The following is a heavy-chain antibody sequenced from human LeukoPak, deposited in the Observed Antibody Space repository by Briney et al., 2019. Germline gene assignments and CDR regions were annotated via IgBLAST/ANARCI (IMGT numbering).Heavy chain of an antibody. D-gene: IGHD2-2*01. Sequence: GESLKISCKGSGYSFTSYWIGWVRQMPGKGLEWMGIIYPGDSDTRYSPSFQGQVTISADKSISTAYLQWSSLKASDTAMYYCASPYGGYCSSTSYYNTNDAFDIWGQGTMVTVSS. CDR1: GYSFTSYW. CDR3: ASPYGGYCSSTSYYNTNDAFDI. J-gene: IGHJ3*02. CDR2: IYPGDSDT. V-gene: IGHV5-51*01.